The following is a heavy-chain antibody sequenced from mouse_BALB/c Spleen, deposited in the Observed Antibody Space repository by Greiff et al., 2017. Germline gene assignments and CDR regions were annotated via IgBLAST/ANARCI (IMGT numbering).Heavy chain of an antibody. J-gene: IGHJ2*01. Sequence: LQQSGSELVRPGASVKLSCKASGYTFTSYWMHWVKQRPGQGLEWIGNIYPGSGSTNYDEKFKSKATLTVDTSTSTAYMQMSSLKSEDSEVYYCTRDSTEGGDYWGQGTTLTVSS. V-gene: IGHV1S22*01. D-gene: IGHD2-5*01. CDR1: GYTFTSYW. CDR3: TRDSTEGGDY. CDR2: IYPGSGST.